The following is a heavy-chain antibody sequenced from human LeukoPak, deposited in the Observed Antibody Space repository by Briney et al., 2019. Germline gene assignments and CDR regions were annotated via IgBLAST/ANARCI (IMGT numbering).Heavy chain of an antibody. CDR3: ARDSGSSYGMDV. V-gene: IGHV1-69*13. J-gene: IGHJ6*02. CDR1: GGTFSSYA. D-gene: IGHD2-15*01. Sequence: SVKVSCKASGGTFSSYAISWVRQAPGQGLEWMGGIIPIFGTANYAQKFQGRVTIAADESTSTAYMELSSLRSEDTAVYYCARDSGSSYGMDVWGQGTTVTVSS. CDR2: IIPIFGTA.